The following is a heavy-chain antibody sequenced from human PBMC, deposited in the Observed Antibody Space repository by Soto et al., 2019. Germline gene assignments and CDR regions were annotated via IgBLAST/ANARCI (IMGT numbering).Heavy chain of an antibody. CDR1: GFTFSSYG. CDR2: IWYDGSNK. CDR3: ARDSYAVAGTFPFDY. Sequence: GGSLRLSCAASGFTFSSYGMHWVRQAPGKGLEWVAVIWYDGSNKYYADSVKGRFTISRDNSKNTLYLQMNSLRAEDTAVYYCARDSYAVAGTFPFDYWGQGTLVTVSS. V-gene: IGHV3-33*01. D-gene: IGHD6-19*01. J-gene: IGHJ4*02.